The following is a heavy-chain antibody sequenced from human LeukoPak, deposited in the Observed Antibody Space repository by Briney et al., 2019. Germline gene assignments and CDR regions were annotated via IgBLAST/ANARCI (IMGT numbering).Heavy chain of an antibody. CDR3: ATLGYSSGWYYRFDYYYGMDV. Sequence: GGSLRLSCAASGFTVSSNYMSWVRQAPGKGLDWVSVIYIGGSTYYADSVKGRFTISRDNSKNTLYLQMNSLRAEDTAVYYCATLGYSSGWYYRFDYYYGMDVWGKGTTVTVSS. V-gene: IGHV3-53*01. D-gene: IGHD6-19*01. CDR1: GFTVSSNY. J-gene: IGHJ6*04. CDR2: IYIGGST.